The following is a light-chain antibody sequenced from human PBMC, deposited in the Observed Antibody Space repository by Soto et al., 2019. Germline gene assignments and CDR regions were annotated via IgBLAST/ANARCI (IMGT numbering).Light chain of an antibody. CDR1: QDISNY. J-gene: IGKJ4*01. Sequence: DIQMTQSPSSLSASVGDRVTITCRASQDISNYLAWYQQKPGKVPELLIYAASTFHSGVPSRFSGSGYGTYFTLTITTLQPEDVATYSCQEYDVVPLTFGGGTKVEIK. V-gene: IGKV1-27*01. CDR3: QEYDVVPLT. CDR2: AAS.